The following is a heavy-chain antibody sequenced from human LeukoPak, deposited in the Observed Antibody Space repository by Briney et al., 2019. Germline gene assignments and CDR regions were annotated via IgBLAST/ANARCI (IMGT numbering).Heavy chain of an antibody. CDR2: INHSGST. V-gene: IGHV4-34*01. D-gene: IGHD6-13*01. Sequence: SETLSLTCPVYGGSFSGYYWSWIRQPPGKGLEWIGEINHSGSTNYNPSLKSRVTISVDTSKNQFSLKLSSVTAADTAVYYCARLVIAAADYWGQGTLVTVSS. CDR1: GGSFSGYY. CDR3: ARLVIAAADY. J-gene: IGHJ4*02.